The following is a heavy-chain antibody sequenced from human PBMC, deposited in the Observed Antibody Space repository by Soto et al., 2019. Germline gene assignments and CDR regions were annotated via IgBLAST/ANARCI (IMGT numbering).Heavy chain of an antibody. Sequence: EVQLLESGGGLVQPGGSLRLSCVASGFSFSNFVVSWVRQPPGKGLEWVSGINGGGGSTYYADSVEGRFTISRDNSKNTVYLQMDSLRGEDTATYYCAIGVSGNYFEYLQHWGQGTLVTVSS. J-gene: IGHJ1*01. CDR1: GFSFSNFV. V-gene: IGHV3-23*01. CDR2: INGGGGST. CDR3: AIGVSGNYFEYLQH. D-gene: IGHD1-26*01.